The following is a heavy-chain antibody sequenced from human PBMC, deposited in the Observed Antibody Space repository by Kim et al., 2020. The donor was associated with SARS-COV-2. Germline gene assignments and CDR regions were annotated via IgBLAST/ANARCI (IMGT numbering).Heavy chain of an antibody. CDR3: ARAPGDYRLDY. D-gene: IGHD4-17*01. V-gene: IGHV3-11*01. J-gene: IGHJ4*02. Sequence: GGSLRLSCAASGFSFSDYYMSWIRQAPGKGLEWISYISSGGSTKYYSDSVKGRFTISRDDARNSLYLQMNSLRAEDTAVYYCARAPGDYRLDYWGQGTLVTVSS. CDR2: ISSGGSTK. CDR1: GFSFSDYY.